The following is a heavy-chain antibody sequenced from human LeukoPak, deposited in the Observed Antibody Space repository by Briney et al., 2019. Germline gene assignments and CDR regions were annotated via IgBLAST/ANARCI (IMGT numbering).Heavy chain of an antibody. CDR1: GFTFTNYA. CDR2: ISGRGGST. D-gene: IGHD3-16*02. CDR3: AKDLSSHDI. Sequence: GGSLRLSCAASGFTFTNYAMTWVRQAPGKGLEWVSAISGRGGSTYYADSVKGRFTNSRDNSKNTLYLQMNSLRAEDTAVYYCAKDLSSHDIWGQGTMVTVSS. V-gene: IGHV3-23*01. J-gene: IGHJ3*02.